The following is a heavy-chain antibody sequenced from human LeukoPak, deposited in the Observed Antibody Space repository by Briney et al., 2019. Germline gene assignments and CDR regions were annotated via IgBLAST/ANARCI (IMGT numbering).Heavy chain of an antibody. CDR3: ARTLPYCTNGVCYPPAYYFDY. V-gene: IGHV4-30-2*01. D-gene: IGHD2-8*01. CDR2: IYHSGST. Sequence: PSETLSLTCAVSGGSISSGGYSWSWIRQPPGKGLEWIGYIYHSGSTYYNPSLKSRVTISVDRSMNQFSLKLSSVTAADTAVYYCARTLPYCTNGVCYPPAYYFDYWGQGTLVTVSS. J-gene: IGHJ4*02. CDR1: GGSISSGGYS.